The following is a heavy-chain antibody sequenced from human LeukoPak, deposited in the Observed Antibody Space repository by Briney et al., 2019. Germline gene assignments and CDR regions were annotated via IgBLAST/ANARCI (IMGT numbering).Heavy chain of an antibody. Sequence: SGTLSLTCAVSGDSISSGDWWTWIRQSPGKGMEWIGEMFHTGRTNYSPSLKSRVTISVDTSKNHFSLRLTSVTAADTAVYYCAKILDYGHFWIDSWGHGTLVTVSS. CDR2: MFHTGRT. V-gene: IGHV4-4*02. D-gene: IGHD4-17*01. CDR1: GDSISSGDW. CDR3: AKILDYGHFWIDS. J-gene: IGHJ5*01.